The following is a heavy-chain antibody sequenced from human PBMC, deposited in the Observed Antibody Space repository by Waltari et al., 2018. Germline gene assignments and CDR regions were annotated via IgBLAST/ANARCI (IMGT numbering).Heavy chain of an antibody. D-gene: IGHD4-4*01. Sequence: QVQLQESGPGLVKPSETLSLTCTVSGGSISTYYWSLLRQPPGKGLEWIGYIYYSGSTNYNPSLKSRVTISVDTSKNQFSLKLSSVTAADTAVYYCATFSRVTTRVEYWGQGTLVTVSS. CDR1: GGSISTYY. CDR2: IYYSGST. J-gene: IGHJ4*02. CDR3: ATFSRVTTRVEY. V-gene: IGHV4-59*01.